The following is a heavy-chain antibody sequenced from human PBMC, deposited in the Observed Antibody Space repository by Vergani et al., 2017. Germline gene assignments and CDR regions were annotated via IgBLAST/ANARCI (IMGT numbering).Heavy chain of an antibody. CDR1: GFTFSSYA. J-gene: IGHJ4*02. D-gene: IGHD3/OR15-3a*01. CDR2: ISGSGGST. V-gene: IGHV3-23*01. Sequence: EVQLLESGGGLVQPGGSLRLSCAASGFTFSSYAMSWVRQAPGKGLEWVSAISGSGGSTYYADSVKGRFTISRDNSKNTLYLQMNSLRAEDTAVYYCAKDGFGGLVITSYFDCWGQGTLATVSS. CDR3: AKDGFGGLVITSYFDC.